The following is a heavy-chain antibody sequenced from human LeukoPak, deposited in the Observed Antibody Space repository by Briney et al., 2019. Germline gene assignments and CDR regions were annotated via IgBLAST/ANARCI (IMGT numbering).Heavy chain of an antibody. CDR2: FRSKAYGGTT. CDR3: TRYGGNSFSY. V-gene: IGHV3-49*04. CDR1: GFTFGDSA. D-gene: IGHD4-23*01. Sequence: GRSLRLSCTASGFTFGDSAMSWVRQAPGKGLEWVGFFRSKAYGGTTEYAASVKGRFTISRDDSKSIAYLQMNSLKTEDTAVYYCTRYGGNSFSYWGQGTLVTVSS. J-gene: IGHJ4*02.